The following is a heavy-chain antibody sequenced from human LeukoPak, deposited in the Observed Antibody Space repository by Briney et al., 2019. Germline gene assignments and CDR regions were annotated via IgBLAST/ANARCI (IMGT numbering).Heavy chain of an antibody. CDR2: IYYSGST. CDR3: ARVQAYGGKGYFDY. CDR1: GGSISSYY. D-gene: IGHD4-23*01. Sequence: SETLSLTCTVSGGSISSYYWSWIRQPPGKGLEWIGYIYYSGSTNYNPSLKSRVTISVDTSENQFSLKLSSVTAADTAVYYCARVQAYGGKGYFDYWGQGTLVTVSS. V-gene: IGHV4-59*01. J-gene: IGHJ4*02.